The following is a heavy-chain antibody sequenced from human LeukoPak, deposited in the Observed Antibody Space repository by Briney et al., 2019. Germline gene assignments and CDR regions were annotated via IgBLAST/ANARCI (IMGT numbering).Heavy chain of an antibody. Sequence: GGSLRLSCAASGFTFSSYEMNWVRQAPGKGLEWVSYISRSGTTIYYADSVQGRFTISRDDAKNSLYPQMNSLRAEDTAVYYCARDADGYSYGYVNYFDYWGQGTLVTVSS. J-gene: IGHJ4*02. CDR1: GFTFSSYE. CDR3: ARDADGYSYGYVNYFDY. CDR2: ISRSGTTI. V-gene: IGHV3-48*03. D-gene: IGHD5-18*01.